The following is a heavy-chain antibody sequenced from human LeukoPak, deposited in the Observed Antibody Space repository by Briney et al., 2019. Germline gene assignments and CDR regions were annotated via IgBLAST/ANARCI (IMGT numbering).Heavy chain of an antibody. CDR3: AREAVADKYYYYYYYMDV. Sequence: SVKVSCKASGYTFTSYGISWVRQAPGQGLEWMGGIIPIFGTANYAQKFQGRVTITADESTSTAYMELSSLRSEDTAVYYCAREAVADKYYYYYYYMDVWGKGTTVAVSS. CDR1: GYTFTSYG. CDR2: IIPIFGTA. D-gene: IGHD6-19*01. J-gene: IGHJ6*03. V-gene: IGHV1-69*13.